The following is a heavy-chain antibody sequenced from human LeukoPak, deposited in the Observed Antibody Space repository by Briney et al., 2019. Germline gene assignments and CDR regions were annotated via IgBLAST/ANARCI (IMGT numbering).Heavy chain of an antibody. Sequence: GGSLRLSCAASGFSFSSYGMHWVRQAPGKGLEWVANIKQDGSEKYYVDSVKGRFTISRDNAKNSLYLQMNSLRAEDTAVYYCARDFPYYYDTSGYYSDYWGQGTLVTVSS. CDR2: IKQDGSEK. D-gene: IGHD3-22*01. V-gene: IGHV3-7*01. CDR3: ARDFPYYYDTSGYYSDY. J-gene: IGHJ4*02. CDR1: GFSFSSYG.